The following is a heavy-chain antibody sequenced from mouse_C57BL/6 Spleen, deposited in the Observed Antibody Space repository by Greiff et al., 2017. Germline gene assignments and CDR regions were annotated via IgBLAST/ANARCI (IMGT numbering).Heavy chain of an antibody. D-gene: IGHD2-3*01. Sequence: QVQLQQSGPELVKPGASVKISCKASGYAFSSSWMNWVKQRPGKGLEWIGRIYPGDGDTNYNGKFKGKATLTADKSSSTAYMQLSSLTSEDSAVYFCARPDDGYYLYCAMDYWGQGTSVTVSS. CDR1: GYAFSSSW. J-gene: IGHJ4*01. CDR2: IYPGDGDT. V-gene: IGHV1-82*01. CDR3: ARPDDGYYLYCAMDY.